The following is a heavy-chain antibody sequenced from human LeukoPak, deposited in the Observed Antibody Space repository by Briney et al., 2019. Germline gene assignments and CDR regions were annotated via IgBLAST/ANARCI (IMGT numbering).Heavy chain of an antibody. V-gene: IGHV3-30*18. CDR1: GFTFSSYG. J-gene: IGHJ4*02. D-gene: IGHD5-18*01. CDR2: ISYDGSNK. CDR3: AKDSFITAMASGVDY. Sequence: GRSLRLSCAASGFTFSSYGMHWVRQAPGKGLEWVAVISYDGSNKYYADSVKGRFTISRDNSKNTLYLQMNSLRAEDTAVYYCAKDSFITAMASGVDYWGQGTLVTVSS.